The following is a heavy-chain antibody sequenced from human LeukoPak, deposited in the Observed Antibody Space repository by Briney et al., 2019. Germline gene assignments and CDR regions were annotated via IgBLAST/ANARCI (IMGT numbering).Heavy chain of an antibody. CDR3: ARMSLRGGRFDY. V-gene: IGHV4-59*08. J-gene: IGHJ4*02. D-gene: IGHD3-16*01. CDR2: IYYSGT. CDR1: DGSISSYY. Sequence: SETLSLTCTVSDGSISSYYWSWIRHPPGKGLKWIGYIYYSGTNYNPSLKSRVIISVDTSKNQFSLILSSVTAADTAVYYCARMSLRGGRFDYWGQGTLVTVSS.